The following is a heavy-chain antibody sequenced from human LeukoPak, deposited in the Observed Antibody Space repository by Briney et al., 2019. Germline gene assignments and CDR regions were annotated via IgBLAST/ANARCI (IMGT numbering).Heavy chain of an antibody. Sequence: GGSLRLSCAASGFTFSSYPMTWVRQAPGKGPESVSFISDSGGITYYADSVKGRFTISRDNSKNTLYLQMNSLRAEDTAVYYCAKNTQYSGYYDCWGQGTLVAVSS. D-gene: IGHD6-6*01. CDR2: ISDSGGIT. CDR3: AKNTQYSGYYDC. J-gene: IGHJ4*02. V-gene: IGHV3-23*01. CDR1: GFTFSSYP.